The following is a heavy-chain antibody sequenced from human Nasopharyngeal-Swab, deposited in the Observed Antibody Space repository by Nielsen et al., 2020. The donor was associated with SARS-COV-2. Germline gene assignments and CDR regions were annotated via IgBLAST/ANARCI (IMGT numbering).Heavy chain of an antibody. V-gene: IGHV3-21*01. Sequence: WIRQPPGKGPEWVSSISSSSSYIYYADSVKGRFTISRDNAKNSLYLQMNSLRAEDTAVYYCARDLGGSVPAAMGAFDIWGQGTMVTVSS. J-gene: IGHJ3*02. CDR3: ARDLGGSVPAAMGAFDI. CDR2: ISSSSSYI. D-gene: IGHD2-2*01.